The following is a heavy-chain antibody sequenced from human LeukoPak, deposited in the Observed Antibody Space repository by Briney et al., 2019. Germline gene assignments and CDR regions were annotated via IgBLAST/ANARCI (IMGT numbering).Heavy chain of an antibody. CDR1: GYTFTSYG. Sequence: ASVNVSCKASGYTFTSYGISWVRQAPGQGIEWMGWISAYNGNTNYAQKLQGRVTMTTDTSTSTAYMELRSLRSDDTAVYYCARDRGVRYFDWLSPAYGMDVWGKGTTVTVSS. CDR3: ARDRGVRYFDWLSPAYGMDV. D-gene: IGHD3-9*01. J-gene: IGHJ6*04. V-gene: IGHV1-18*04. CDR2: ISAYNGNT.